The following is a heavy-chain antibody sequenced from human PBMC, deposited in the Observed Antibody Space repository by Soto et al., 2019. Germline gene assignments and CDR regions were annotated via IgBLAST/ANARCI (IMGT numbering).Heavy chain of an antibody. J-gene: IGHJ6*02. V-gene: IGHV1-69*01. D-gene: IGHD6-6*01. CDR3: ARLRSSRGLGYYYYGMDV. Sequence: QVQLVQSGAEVKKPGSSVKVSCKASGGTFSSYAISWVRQAPGQGLEWMGGIIPIFGTANYAQKFQGRVTITADESTSTAYMELSSLRSEDTAVYYCARLRSSRGLGYYYYGMDVWGQGTTVTVSS. CDR2: IIPIFGTA. CDR1: GGTFSSYA.